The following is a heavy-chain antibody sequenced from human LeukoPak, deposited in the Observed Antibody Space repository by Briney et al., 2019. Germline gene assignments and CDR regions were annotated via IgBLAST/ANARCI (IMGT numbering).Heavy chain of an antibody. V-gene: IGHV4-61*02. Sequence: SQTLSLTCTVSGGSMSSGSYYWSWIRQPAGKGLEWIGRIYTSGSTNYNPSLKSRVTISVDTSKNQFSLKLSSVTAADTAVYYCARGPVTTSSNWGQGTLVTVSS. CDR1: GGSMSSGSYY. CDR3: ARGPVTTSSN. CDR2: IYTSGST. D-gene: IGHD4-17*01. J-gene: IGHJ4*02.